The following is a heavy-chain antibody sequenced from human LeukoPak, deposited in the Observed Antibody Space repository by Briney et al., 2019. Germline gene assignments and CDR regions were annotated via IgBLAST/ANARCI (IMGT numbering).Heavy chain of an antibody. CDR3: AKDRRTLQSNFDY. J-gene: IGHJ4*02. CDR1: GFSFSSYG. CDR2: ILYDGVNR. Sequence: GGSLRLSCVASGFSFSSYGMHWVRQAPGKGLEWVAGILYDGVNRYYANSVKGRFTVSRDTSENTLYLQMSSLRAEDTAVYYCAKDRRTLQSNFDYWGQGTLVTVSS. V-gene: IGHV3-33*03. D-gene: IGHD3-16*01.